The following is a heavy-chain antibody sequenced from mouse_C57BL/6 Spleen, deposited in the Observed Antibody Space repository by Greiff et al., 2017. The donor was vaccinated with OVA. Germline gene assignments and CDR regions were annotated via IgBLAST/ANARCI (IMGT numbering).Heavy chain of an antibody. J-gene: IGHJ2*01. Sequence: VQLQQSGPELVKPGASVKISCKASGYTFTDYYMNWVKQSHGKSLEWIGDINPNNGGTSYNQKFKGKATLTVDKSSSTAYMELRSLTSEDSAVYYCARGDYGSEGYYFGYWGQGTTLTVSS. CDR1: GYTFTDYY. CDR3: ARGDYGSEGYYFGY. D-gene: IGHD1-1*01. V-gene: IGHV1-26*01. CDR2: INPNNGGT.